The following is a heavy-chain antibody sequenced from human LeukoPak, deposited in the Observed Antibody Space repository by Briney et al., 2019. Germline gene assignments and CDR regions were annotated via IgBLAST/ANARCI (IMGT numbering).Heavy chain of an antibody. D-gene: IGHD5-12*01. CDR3: ARVNHRRPSGYDWNYFDY. J-gene: IGHJ4*02. CDR1: GYTFTGYY. V-gene: IGHV1-2*02. CDR2: INPNSGGT. Sequence: SVKVSCKASGYTFTGYYMHWVRQAPGQGLEWMGWINPNSGGTNYAQKFQGRVTMTRDTSISTAYMELSRLRSDDTAVYYCARVNHRRPSGYDWNYFDYWGQGTLVTVSS.